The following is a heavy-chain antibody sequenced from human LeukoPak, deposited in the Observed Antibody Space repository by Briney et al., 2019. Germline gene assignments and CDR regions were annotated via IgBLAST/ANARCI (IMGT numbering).Heavy chain of an antibody. CDR2: VYYNGNT. V-gene: IGHV4-39*01. D-gene: IGHD5-18*01. CDR3: ARVKKVDTSLDY. Sequence: SETLSLTCTVSGGSTSGNTFYWGWIRQPPGKGLEWIGAVYYNGNTYYSSSLKSRVTISVDTSKNQFSLKLNSVTAADTAVYFCARVKKVDTSLDYWGQGTLVTVPS. CDR1: GGSTSGNTFY. J-gene: IGHJ4*02.